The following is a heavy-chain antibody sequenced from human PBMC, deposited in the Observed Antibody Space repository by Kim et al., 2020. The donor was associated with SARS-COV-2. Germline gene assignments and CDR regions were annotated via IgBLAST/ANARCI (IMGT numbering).Heavy chain of an antibody. CDR3: ARGEFTSGWYSNPSDY. D-gene: IGHD6-19*01. CDR1: GYTFAKFA. V-gene: IGHV1-18*01. Sequence: ASVKVSCKASGYTFAKFAVTWMRQARGQGLEWMGWITVYNGDTKYAQNFQGRVTMTTDTSTSTAYLELRSLRSDDTAVYYCARGEFTSGWYSNPSDYWGQ. J-gene: IGHJ4*02. CDR2: ITVYNGDT.